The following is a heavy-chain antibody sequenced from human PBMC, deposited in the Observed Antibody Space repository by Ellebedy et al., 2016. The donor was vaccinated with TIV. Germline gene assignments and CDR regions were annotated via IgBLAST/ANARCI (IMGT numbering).Heavy chain of an antibody. CDR3: VKDQTNTGYYYFEY. CDR2: ISYDGGTI. D-gene: IGHD3-9*01. J-gene: IGHJ4*02. CDR1: GSGFRNSA. Sequence: GGSLRLSXVGSGSGFRNSAMHWVRQSPDKGLEWLAGISYDGGTIYSTDSVKGRFTIPRDNSKNTLYLQMNSLRAEDTAIYYCVKDQTNTGYYYFEYWGQGSLVTVSS. V-gene: IGHV3-30*18.